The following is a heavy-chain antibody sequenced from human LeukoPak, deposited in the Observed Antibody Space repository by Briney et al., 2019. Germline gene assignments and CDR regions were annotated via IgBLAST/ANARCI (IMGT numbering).Heavy chain of an antibody. V-gene: IGHV1-3*01. J-gene: IGHJ6*03. D-gene: IGHD3-10*01. CDR3: ATDHTPFGERGNYYYYMDV. Sequence: GASVKVSCKASGYTFTSYAMHWVRQAPGQSLEWMGWINAGNGNTKYSQKFQGRVTITRDTSASTAYMELSSLRSEDTAVYYCATDHTPFGERGNYYYYMDVWGKGTTVTVSS. CDR1: GYTFTSYA. CDR2: INAGNGNT.